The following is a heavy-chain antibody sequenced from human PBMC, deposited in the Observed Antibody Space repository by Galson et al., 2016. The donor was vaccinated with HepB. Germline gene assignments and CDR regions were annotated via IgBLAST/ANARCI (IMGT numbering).Heavy chain of an antibody. CDR2: IRGGCDAT. V-gene: IGHV3-23*01. J-gene: IGHJ4*02. Sequence: SLRPSCAASGFTFSNYATAWVRLLPGKGLEWVSTIRGGCDATYYADSVKGRFTISRDNSRSTLYLHLSSLRAEDTALYYCASGHGDYFPANYFNYWGQGTLVTVSS. CDR1: GFTFSNYA. CDR3: ASGHGDYFPANYFNY. D-gene: IGHD4-17*01.